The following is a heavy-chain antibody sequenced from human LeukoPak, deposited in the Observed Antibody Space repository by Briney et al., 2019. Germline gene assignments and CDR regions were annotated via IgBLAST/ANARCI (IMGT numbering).Heavy chain of an antibody. J-gene: IGHJ4*02. CDR2: IYFSGST. CDR3: AGVGIKAAVPSDY. Sequence: PSQTLSLTCAVSGGSISSGGYSWRWIRQPPGKGLEWVGYIYFSGSTCYNPSLKGRATISMDTSKSRFSLKMTSVTAADTAVYFCAGVGIKAAVPSDYWGQGTLVTVSS. V-gene: IGHV4-30-4*07. CDR1: GGSISSGGYS. D-gene: IGHD6-13*01.